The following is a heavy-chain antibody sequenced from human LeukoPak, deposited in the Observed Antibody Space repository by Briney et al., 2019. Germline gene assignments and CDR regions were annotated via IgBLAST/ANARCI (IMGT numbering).Heavy chain of an antibody. CDR1: GFIFSTYA. D-gene: IGHD6-13*01. CDR3: AKDASSWRGYYDY. Sequence: GGSLRLSYAASGFIFSTYAMSWVRQAPGKGLEWVSTISGSAGSTNYADSVRGRFTISRDNSKNTLYLQMNSLRAEDTAVYYCAKDASSWRGYYDYWGQGTLVTVSS. J-gene: IGHJ4*02. V-gene: IGHV3-23*01. CDR2: ISGSAGST.